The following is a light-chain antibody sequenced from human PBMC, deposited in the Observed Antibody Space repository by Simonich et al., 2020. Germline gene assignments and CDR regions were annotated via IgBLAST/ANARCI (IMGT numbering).Light chain of an antibody. CDR3: QQYNNWPLT. CDR1: QRVSSN. V-gene: IGKV3-15*01. CDR2: GAS. J-gene: IGKJ4*01. Sequence: ELVLTQSPATLSVSPGERATLSCRASQRVSSNLAWYQPKPGQAPRLLIYGASTRATGIPARFSGSGSGTEFTLTISSLQSEDFAVYYCQQYNNWPLTFGGGTKVEIK.